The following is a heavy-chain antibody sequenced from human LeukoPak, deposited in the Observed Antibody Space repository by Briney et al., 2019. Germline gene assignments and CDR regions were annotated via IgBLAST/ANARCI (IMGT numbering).Heavy chain of an antibody. CDR1: GGSIGSSSYY. CDR3: ARHNSPGGLLWFGELLGYFDY. CDR2: IYYSGST. D-gene: IGHD3-10*01. V-gene: IGHV4-39*01. J-gene: IGHJ4*02. Sequence: SETLSLTCTVSGGSIGSSSYYWGWIRQPPGKGLEWIGSIYYSGSTYYNPSLKSRVTISVDTSKNQFSLKLSSVTAADTAVYYCARHNSPGGLLWFGELLGYFDYWGQGTLVTVSS.